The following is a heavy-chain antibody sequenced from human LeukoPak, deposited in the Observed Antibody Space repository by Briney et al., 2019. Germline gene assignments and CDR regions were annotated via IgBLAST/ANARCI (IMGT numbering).Heavy chain of an antibody. CDR1: GGSFSGYY. V-gene: IGHV4-34*01. Sequence: SETLSLTCAVYGGSFSGYYWSWIRQPPGKGLEWIGEINHSGSTNYNPSLKSRVIISVDTSKNQFSLKLSSVTAADTAVYYCAGGVVRYYYYYMDVWGKGTTVTISS. CDR3: AGGVVRYYYYYMDV. J-gene: IGHJ6*03. D-gene: IGHD2-21*01. CDR2: INHSGST.